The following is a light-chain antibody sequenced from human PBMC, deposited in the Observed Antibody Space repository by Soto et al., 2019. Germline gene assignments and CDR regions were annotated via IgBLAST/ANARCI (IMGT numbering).Light chain of an antibody. CDR3: QQYYSTPPT. V-gene: IGKV4-1*01. CDR1: QNPLSSSNNKNY. CDR2: WAS. J-gene: IGKJ1*01. Sequence: DIVMTQSPDSLDVSLGERATINCKSSQNPLSSSNNKNYLAWYQQKPGQPPKMLFYWASTREYGVPDRFSGSGSGTDFTLTISSLQAEDVAVYYCQQYYSTPPTFGQGTKVEIK.